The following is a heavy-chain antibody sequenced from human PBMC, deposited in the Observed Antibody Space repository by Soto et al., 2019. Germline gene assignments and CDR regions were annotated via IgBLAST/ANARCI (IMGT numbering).Heavy chain of an antibody. V-gene: IGHV4-30-4*01. CDR1: GGSISSGDYY. CDR3: ARADSSLPPDY. CDR2: IYYSGST. J-gene: IGHJ4*02. D-gene: IGHD3-22*01. Sequence: SETLSRTCTVSGGSISSGDYYWSWIRQPPGKGLEWIGYIYYSGSTYYSPSLKSRVTISVDTSKNQFSLKLSSVTAADTAVYYCARADSSLPPDYWGQGTLVTVSS.